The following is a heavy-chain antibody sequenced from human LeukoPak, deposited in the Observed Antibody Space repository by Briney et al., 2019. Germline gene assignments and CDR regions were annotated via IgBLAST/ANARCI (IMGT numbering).Heavy chain of an antibody. J-gene: IGHJ4*02. CDR2: ISSSGSTK. CDR1: GFTFNIYE. CDR3: ARVHPVAGNDY. D-gene: IGHD6-19*01. Sequence: GGSLRLSCAASGFTFNIYEMNWVRQAPGKGLEWVSYISSSGSTKYSADSVKGRFTISRDNPKNSLYLQMNSLRAEDTAVYHCARVHPVAGNDYWGQGTLVTVSS. V-gene: IGHV3-48*03.